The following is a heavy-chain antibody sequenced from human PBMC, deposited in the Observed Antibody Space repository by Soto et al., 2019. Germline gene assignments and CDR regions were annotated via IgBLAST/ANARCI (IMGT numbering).Heavy chain of an antibody. V-gene: IGHV1-69*13. Sequence: GASLEVSCKSSGGTFSSYAISWVRQAPGQGLEWMGGIIPIFGTANYAQKFQGRVTITADESTSTAYMELSSLRSEDTAVYYCAGRLGGYYYGMDVWGQGTTVTVSS. CDR2: IIPIFGTA. D-gene: IGHD3-16*01. CDR3: AGRLGGYYYGMDV. CDR1: GGTFSSYA. J-gene: IGHJ6*02.